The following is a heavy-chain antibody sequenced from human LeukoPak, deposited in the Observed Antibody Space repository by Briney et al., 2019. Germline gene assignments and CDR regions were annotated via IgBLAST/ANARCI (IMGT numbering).Heavy chain of an antibody. CDR2: IKPDSGGT. J-gene: IGHJ4*02. CDR3: ARDSQQRLVLYYGDY. CDR1: GYTFTDYY. D-gene: IGHD6-13*01. V-gene: IGHV1-2*02. Sequence: GASVKVSCKASGYTFTDYYIHWVRQAPGQGLEWVGWIKPDSGGTTYPQKFQGRVTMTRDTSISTTYMELSRLTSDDTAVYYCARDSQQRLVLYYGDYWGQGTLVTVSS.